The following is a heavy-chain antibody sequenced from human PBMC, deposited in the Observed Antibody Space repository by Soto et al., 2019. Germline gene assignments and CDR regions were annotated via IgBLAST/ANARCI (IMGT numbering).Heavy chain of an antibody. Sequence: EVQLVESGGGLVKPGGSLRLSCAASGFTFSSYSMNWVRQAPGKGLEWVSSISSSSSYIYYADSVKGRFTISRDNAKNSLYLRMNSLRAEDTAVYYCARDYYYDSSGRDAFDIWGQGTMVTVSS. CDR3: ARDYYYDSSGRDAFDI. CDR2: ISSSSSYI. V-gene: IGHV3-21*01. D-gene: IGHD3-22*01. CDR1: GFTFSSYS. J-gene: IGHJ3*02.